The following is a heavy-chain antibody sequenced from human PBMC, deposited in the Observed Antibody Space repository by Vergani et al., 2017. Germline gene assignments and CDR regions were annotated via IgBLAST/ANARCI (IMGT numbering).Heavy chain of an antibody. J-gene: IGHJ4*02. CDR3: ARIVGGGSYLYFDD. CDR1: GFSLSTSGMC. V-gene: IGHV2-70*01. CDR2: IDWDDDK. Sequence: QVTLRESGPALVKPTQTLTLTCTFSGFSLSTSGMCVSWIRQPPGKALEWLALIDWDDDKYYSTSLKTRLTISKDTSKNQVVLTRTNMDPVDTATYYCARIVGGGSYLYFDDWGQGTLVTVSS. D-gene: IGHD1-26*01.